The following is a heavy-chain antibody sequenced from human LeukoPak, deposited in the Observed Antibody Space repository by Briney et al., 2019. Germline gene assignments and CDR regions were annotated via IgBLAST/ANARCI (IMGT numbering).Heavy chain of an antibody. V-gene: IGHV4-61*02. J-gene: IGHJ5*02. D-gene: IGHD6-19*01. CDR3: ARVIAVAATGWFDP. CDR1: GGSISSGSYY. Sequence: SETQSLTCTVSGGSISSGSYYWSWIRQPAGKGLEWIGRIYTSGSTNYNPSLKSRVTISVDTSKNQFSLKLSSVTAADTAVYYCARVIAVAATGWFDPWGQGTLVTVSS. CDR2: IYTSGST.